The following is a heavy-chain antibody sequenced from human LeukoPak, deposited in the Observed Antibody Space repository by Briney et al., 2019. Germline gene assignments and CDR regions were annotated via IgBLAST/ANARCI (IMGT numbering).Heavy chain of an antibody. Sequence: PGGSRRLSCVVSGFTVSTNSMTLVRQAPGKGLEWVSVIYSGDTTFYADSVKGRFIISRDSSKNTLYLQMNTLRAEDTAVYYCARVLGNYYESWFDPWGQGGLVTVSS. CDR2: IYSGDTT. CDR3: ARVLGNYYESWFDP. CDR1: GFTVSTNS. J-gene: IGHJ5*02. V-gene: IGHV3-53*01. D-gene: IGHD3-10*01.